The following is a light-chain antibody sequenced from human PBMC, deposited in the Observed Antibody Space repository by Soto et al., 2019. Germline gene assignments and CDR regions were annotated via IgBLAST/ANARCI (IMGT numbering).Light chain of an antibody. Sequence: QSALTQPPSVSGSPGQSVTISCTGTSSDFDSSNRVSWYQQPPGTAPKLLISDVSNRPSGVPDRFSGSKSGNTASLTISGLQAEDEADYYCSSYTSSSTYVFGTGTKLT. CDR1: SSDFDSSNR. CDR3: SSYTSSSTYV. J-gene: IGLJ1*01. V-gene: IGLV2-18*02. CDR2: DVS.